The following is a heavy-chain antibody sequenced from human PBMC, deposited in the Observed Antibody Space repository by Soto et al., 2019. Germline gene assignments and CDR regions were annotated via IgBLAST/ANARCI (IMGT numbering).Heavy chain of an antibody. Sequence: QVQLVQTGAEVKKPGSSVKVSCKASGGTFSSYTISWERQAPGQGLEWMGRIIPILGIANYAQKFQGRVTITADKSTSTAYMELSSLRSEDTAVYYCARAPAAAANWFDPWGQGTLVTVSS. J-gene: IGHJ5*02. CDR1: GGTFSSYT. D-gene: IGHD6-13*01. V-gene: IGHV1-69*02. CDR2: IIPILGIA. CDR3: ARAPAAAANWFDP.